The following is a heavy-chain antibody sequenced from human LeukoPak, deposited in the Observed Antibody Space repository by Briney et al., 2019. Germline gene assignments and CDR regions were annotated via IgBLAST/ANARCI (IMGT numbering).Heavy chain of an antibody. D-gene: IGHD3-3*01. J-gene: IGHJ4*02. Sequence: GGTLRLSCEASGFTFSIFPMHWVRQAPGKGLEWVALISSGSEKYYADSVKGRFTISRDNSKNMLYLQMNSLRADDTAVYYCARDLELSAVYYFDSWGQGNLVIVSS. V-gene: IGHV3-30*04. CDR1: GFTFSIFP. CDR2: ISSGSEK. CDR3: ARDLELSAVYYFDS.